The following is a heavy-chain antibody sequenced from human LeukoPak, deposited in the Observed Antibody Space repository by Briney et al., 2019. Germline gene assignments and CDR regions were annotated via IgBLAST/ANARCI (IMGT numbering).Heavy chain of an antibody. CDR2: IYYSGST. J-gene: IGHJ6*03. V-gene: IGHV4-59*01. CDR1: GASINGYY. CDR3: ARVSYYYYMDV. Sequence: NPSETLSLTCTVSGASINGYYWSWIREPPGKGLEWIGYIYYSGSTNYNPSLKSRVTISVDTSKNQFSLKLSSVTAADTAVYYCARVSYYYYMDVWGKGTTVTVSS.